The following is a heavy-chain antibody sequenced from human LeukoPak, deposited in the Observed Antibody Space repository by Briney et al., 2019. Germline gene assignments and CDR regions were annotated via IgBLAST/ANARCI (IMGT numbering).Heavy chain of an antibody. CDR1: GGSISSYY. Sequence: PSETLSLTCTVSGGSISSYYWSWIRQPPGKGLEWIGYIYYSGSTNYNPSLKSRVTISVDTSKNQFPLKLSSVTAADTAVYYCARDRYYYDSSPRAFDIWGQGTMVTVSS. CDR2: IYYSGST. D-gene: IGHD3-22*01. J-gene: IGHJ3*02. CDR3: ARDRYYYDSSPRAFDI. V-gene: IGHV4-59*12.